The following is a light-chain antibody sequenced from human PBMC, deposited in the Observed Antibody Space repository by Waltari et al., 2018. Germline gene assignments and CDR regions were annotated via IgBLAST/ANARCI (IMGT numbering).Light chain of an antibody. V-gene: IGKV1-9*01. CDR2: AAS. Sequence: DIQLTQSPSFLSASVGDRVTIPCRASQGISSSLAWYQQKPGKAPELLSYAASTLQSGVPSRFSGSGSGTEFTLTISSLQPEDFATYYCQQLNSYPLTFGPGTKVDVK. CDR3: QQLNSYPLT. J-gene: IGKJ3*01. CDR1: QGISSS.